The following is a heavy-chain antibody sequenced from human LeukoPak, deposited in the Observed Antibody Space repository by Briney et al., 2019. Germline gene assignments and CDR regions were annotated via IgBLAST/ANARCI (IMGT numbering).Heavy chain of an antibody. V-gene: IGHV3-23*01. CDR2: NNESGGGT. CDR3: AKRRDGDYGVYFDY. CDR1: GFTFRAYA. J-gene: IGHJ4*02. Sequence: GGSLRLSCVASGFTFRAYAMSWVPEAPGRWLEWVLTNNESGGGTYYARSVKGRYTISRDNSKNAFYLQMNSLRAEGTDVYDCAKRRDGDYGVYFDYWGQGTLVTVSS. D-gene: IGHD4-17*01.